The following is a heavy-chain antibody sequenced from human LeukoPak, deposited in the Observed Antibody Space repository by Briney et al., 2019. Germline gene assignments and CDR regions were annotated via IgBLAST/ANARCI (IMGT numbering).Heavy chain of an antibody. Sequence: SETLSLTCAVSGYSISSGYYWGWIRQPPGKGLEWIGSIYRSGSTYYNPSLKSRVTISVDTSKNQFSLKLSSVTAADTAVYYCARGGTYNGILSFDPWGQGTLVTVSS. CDR2: IYRSGST. CDR1: GYSISSGYY. V-gene: IGHV4-38-2*01. D-gene: IGHD1-14*01. J-gene: IGHJ5*02. CDR3: ARGGTYNGILSFDP.